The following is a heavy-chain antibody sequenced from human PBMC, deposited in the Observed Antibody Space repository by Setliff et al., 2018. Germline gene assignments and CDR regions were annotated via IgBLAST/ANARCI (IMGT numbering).Heavy chain of an antibody. J-gene: IGHJ4*02. Sequence: ASVKVSCKASGHSLTSNHFHWGRQAPGKGLKWMGTINPNDGYTIYAPAFQGRVAMTTDTSTGTAYMELSGLTSADTAIYYCIVNMVRPVTGLDSWGPGTLVTVSS. CDR2: INPNDGYT. CDR3: IVNMVRPVTGLDS. D-gene: IGHD2-15*01. CDR1: GHSLTSNH. V-gene: IGHV1-46*01.